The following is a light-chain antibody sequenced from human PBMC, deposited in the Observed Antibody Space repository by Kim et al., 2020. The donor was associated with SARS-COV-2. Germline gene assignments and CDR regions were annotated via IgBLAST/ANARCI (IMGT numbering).Light chain of an antibody. CDR1: SSNVGAGYD. CDR2: GNS. Sequence: TVTISCTGSSSNVGAGYDVHWYQQLPGTAPKLLIYGNSNRPSGVPDRFSGSKSGSSASLAITGLQAEDEADYYCQSYDSSLSVWVFGGGTQLTVL. J-gene: IGLJ3*02. V-gene: IGLV1-40*01. CDR3: QSYDSSLSVWV.